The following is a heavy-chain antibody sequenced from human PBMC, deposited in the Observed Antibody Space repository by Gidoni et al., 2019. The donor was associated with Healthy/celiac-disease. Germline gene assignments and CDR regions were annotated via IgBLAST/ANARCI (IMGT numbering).Heavy chain of an antibody. Sequence: QVQLVESGGGVVQPGRSLRLSCAASGFGFSSYGMHWVRQAPGKGLEWVAVIWYDGSNKYYADSVKSRFTISRDNSKNTLYLQMNSLRAEDTAVYYCARDRSIAARPPDYWGQGTLVTVSS. D-gene: IGHD6-6*01. CDR1: GFGFSSYG. J-gene: IGHJ4*02. CDR3: ARDRSIAARPPDY. CDR2: IWYDGSNK. V-gene: IGHV3-33*08.